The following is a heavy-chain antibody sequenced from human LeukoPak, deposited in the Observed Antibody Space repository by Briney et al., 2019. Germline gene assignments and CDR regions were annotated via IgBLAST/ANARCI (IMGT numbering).Heavy chain of an antibody. D-gene: IGHD3-3*01. V-gene: IGHV1-69*04. Sequence: SVTVSCQGSGGTFSSYAISWVRQPGGQGLDWMGRIIHILGIANYAQKFQGRVTITADKSTSTAYMELSSLRSEDTDVYYCVSGSGYPDGYYGMDVWGQGTTVTVSS. J-gene: IGHJ6*02. CDR3: VSGSGYPDGYYGMDV. CDR1: GGTFSSYA. CDR2: IIHILGIA.